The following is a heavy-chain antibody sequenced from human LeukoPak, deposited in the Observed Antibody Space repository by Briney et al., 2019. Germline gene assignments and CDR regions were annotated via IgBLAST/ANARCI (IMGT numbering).Heavy chain of an antibody. CDR2: IYYSGST. CDR3: ARDLGWGSGYYYMDV. CDR1: GFTFSSYS. Sequence: GSLRLSCAASGFTFSSYSMNWVRQAPGKGLEWIGYIYYSGSTNYNPSLKSRVTISVDTSKNQFSLKLSSVTAADTAVYYCARDLGWGSGYYYMDVWGKGTTVTVSS. V-gene: IGHV4-59*01. J-gene: IGHJ6*03. D-gene: IGHD7-27*01.